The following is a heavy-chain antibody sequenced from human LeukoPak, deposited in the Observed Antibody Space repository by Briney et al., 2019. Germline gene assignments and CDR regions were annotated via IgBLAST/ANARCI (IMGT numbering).Heavy chain of an antibody. V-gene: IGHV3-43D*03. CDR1: GFTFDDYA. Sequence: QTGGSLRLSCAASGFTFDDYAMHWVRQVPGKGLEWISLVSWDGRSTSYADSVKGRFTISRDNSKNSLHLQMNSLRAEDTALYYCAKDMAVAGSDYFDYWGQGTLVTVSS. J-gene: IGHJ4*02. CDR3: AKDMAVAGSDYFDY. CDR2: VSWDGRST. D-gene: IGHD6-19*01.